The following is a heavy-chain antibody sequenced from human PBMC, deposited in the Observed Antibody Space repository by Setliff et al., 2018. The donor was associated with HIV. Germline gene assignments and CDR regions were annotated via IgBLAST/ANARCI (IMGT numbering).Heavy chain of an antibody. V-gene: IGHV3-30-3*01. D-gene: IGHD3-22*01. Sequence: GGSLRLSCAASGFTFSSYAMHWVRQAPGKGLEWVAVISYDGSNKYYADSVKGRFTISRDNSKSTLYLQMNSLRAEDTAVYYCAKRDDSSGYYPGRIWGQGTMVTVSS. J-gene: IGHJ3*02. CDR2: ISYDGSNK. CDR1: GFTFSSYA. CDR3: AKRDDSSGYYPGRI.